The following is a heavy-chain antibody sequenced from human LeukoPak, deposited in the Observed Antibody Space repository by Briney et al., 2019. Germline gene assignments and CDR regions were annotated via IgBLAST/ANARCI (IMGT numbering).Heavy chain of an antibody. V-gene: IGHV3-23*01. J-gene: IGHJ3*01. CDR2: ISGRGDTT. D-gene: IGHD4-17*01. CDR1: GFTFSNAW. CDR3: ARDQNGDYLGAFDF. Sequence: GRSLRLSCAVSGFTFSNAWMSWVRHAAGNGLGWVSAISGRGDTTRYGESVKGRFTVSRDNSKNTLYFEMTNLRAEDAAVYFCARDQNGDYLGAFDFWGQGTLVTVSS.